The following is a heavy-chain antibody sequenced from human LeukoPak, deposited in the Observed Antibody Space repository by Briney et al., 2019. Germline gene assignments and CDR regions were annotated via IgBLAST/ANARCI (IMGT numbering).Heavy chain of an antibody. CDR2: VYYSGST. CDR1: GGSISSYY. CDR3: ARGDYGDFDY. D-gene: IGHD4-17*01. V-gene: IGHV4-59*08. J-gene: IGHJ4*02. Sequence: SETLSLTCTVSGGSISSYYWSWIRQPPGKGLEWIGYVYYSGSTNYNPSLKSRVTISVDTSKNQFSLKLSSVTAADTAVYYCARGDYGDFDYWGQGTLVTVSS.